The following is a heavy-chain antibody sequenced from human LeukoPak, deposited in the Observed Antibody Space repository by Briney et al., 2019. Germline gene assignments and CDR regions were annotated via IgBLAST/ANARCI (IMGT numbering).Heavy chain of an antibody. D-gene: IGHD1-1*01. CDR3: ARGRLDGYYFDF. CDR1: GGSFSGYY. J-gene: IGHJ4*01. CDR2: IHYSGAT. Sequence: SETLSLTCAVYGGSFSGYYWTWIRQPPGKGMEWIGEIHYSGATSYKPSLKSRVTISGDTSKNQVSLNLRSVTAADTAVYYCARGRLDGYYFDFWGHGALATVSS. V-gene: IGHV4-34*01.